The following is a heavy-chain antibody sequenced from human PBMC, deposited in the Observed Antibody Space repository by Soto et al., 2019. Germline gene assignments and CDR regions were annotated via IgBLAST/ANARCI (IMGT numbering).Heavy chain of an antibody. V-gene: IGHV4-59*12. CDR1: GGSISSYY. CDR2: IYYSGST. CDR3: ARADTAMALYYFDY. D-gene: IGHD5-18*01. Sequence: SETLSLTCTVSGGSISSYYWSWIRQPPGKGLEWIGYIYYSGSTNYNPSLKSRVTISVDTSKKQFSLKLSSVTAADTAVYYCARADTAMALYYFDYWGQGTLVTVSS. J-gene: IGHJ4*02.